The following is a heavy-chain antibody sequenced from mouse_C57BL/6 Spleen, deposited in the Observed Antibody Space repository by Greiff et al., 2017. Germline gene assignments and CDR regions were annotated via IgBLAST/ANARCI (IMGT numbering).Heavy chain of an antibody. D-gene: IGHD2-4*01. CDR3: AREGDYDVLYYFDY. V-gene: IGHV1-4*01. CDR1: GYTFTSYT. J-gene: IGHJ2*01. CDR2: INPSSGYT. Sequence: VQLQQSGAELARPGASVKMSCKASGYTFTSYTMHWVNQRPGQGLEWIGYINPSSGYTKYNQKFKDKATLTADKSSSTAYMQLSSLTSEDSAVDYCAREGDYDVLYYFDYWGQGTTLTVSS.